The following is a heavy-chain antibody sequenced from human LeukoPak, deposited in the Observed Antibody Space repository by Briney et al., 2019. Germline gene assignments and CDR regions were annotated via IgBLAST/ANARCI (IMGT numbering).Heavy chain of an antibody. V-gene: IGHV1-2*06. J-gene: IGHJ1*01. CDR3: ARDTIAAAGTSYIGHAVHFQH. D-gene: IGHD6-13*01. CDR2: INPNSGGT. CDR1: GYTFTGYY. Sequence: ASVKVSCKASGYTFTGYYMHWVRQDPGQGLEWMGRINPNSGGTNYAQKFQGRVTMTRDTSISTAYMELSRLRSDDTAVYYCARDTIAAAGTSYIGHAVHFQHWGQDTRVSVSS.